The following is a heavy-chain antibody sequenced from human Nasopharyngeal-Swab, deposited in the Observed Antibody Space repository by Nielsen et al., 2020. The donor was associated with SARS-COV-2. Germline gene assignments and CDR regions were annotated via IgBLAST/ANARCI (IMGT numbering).Heavy chain of an antibody. V-gene: IGHV4-4*02. Sequence: SETLSLTCAVSGDSISSNTWWSWVRQPPGKGLEWIGQLYHGGNTNYNPSLKSRATISVDKSKNQFSLQLSSVTPEDTAVYYCARIAQAAEPHWGQGTLVTVSS. D-gene: IGHD1-14*01. J-gene: IGHJ4*02. CDR3: ARIAQAAEPH. CDR1: GDSISSNTW. CDR2: LYHGGNT.